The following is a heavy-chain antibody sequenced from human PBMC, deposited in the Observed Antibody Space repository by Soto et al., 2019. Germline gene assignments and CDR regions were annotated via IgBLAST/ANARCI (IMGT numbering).Heavy chain of an antibody. D-gene: IGHD1-1*01. Sequence: SETLSLTCTVSGGSIRSYYWSWIRQPPGKGLEWIGHIYYSGTTNYNPSLKSRITMSVDTSKNQFSLKLSSVTAADTAVYYCARAVETGGNWFDPWGQGTMVTVSS. V-gene: IGHV4-59*01. CDR2: IYYSGTT. CDR1: GGSIRSYY. CDR3: ARAVETGGNWFDP. J-gene: IGHJ5*02.